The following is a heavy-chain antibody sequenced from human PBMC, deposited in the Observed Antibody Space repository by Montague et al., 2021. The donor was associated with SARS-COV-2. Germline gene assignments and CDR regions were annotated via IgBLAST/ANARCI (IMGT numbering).Heavy chain of an antibody. Sequence: SETLSLTCAVYGGSFSGYYWSWIRQPPGKGLEWIGEINHSGSTKYNPSLKSRVTISVDTSKNQFSLKLSSVTAADTAVYYCAGGTKRVFTYDYGSSGYASDYWGQGTLVTVSS. V-gene: IGHV4-34*01. D-gene: IGHD3-22*01. J-gene: IGHJ4*02. CDR2: INHSGST. CDR1: GGSFSGYY. CDR3: AGGTKRVFTYDYGSSGYASDY.